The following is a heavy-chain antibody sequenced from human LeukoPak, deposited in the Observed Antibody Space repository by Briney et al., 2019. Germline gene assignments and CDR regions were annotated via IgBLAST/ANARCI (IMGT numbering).Heavy chain of an antibody. J-gene: IGHJ6*02. CDR1: GYTLTELP. CDR3: STLRESDV. V-gene: IGHV1-24*01. CDR2: FDPEDGGT. Sequence: ASVRVSCKVYGYTLTELPMHWVRQAPGKGLEWMGGFDPEDGGTIYAQRFQGRVTMTDDTSTETAYMELSSLRSDDTAVYYCSTLRESDVWGQGTTVTVSS. D-gene: IGHD2/OR15-2a*01.